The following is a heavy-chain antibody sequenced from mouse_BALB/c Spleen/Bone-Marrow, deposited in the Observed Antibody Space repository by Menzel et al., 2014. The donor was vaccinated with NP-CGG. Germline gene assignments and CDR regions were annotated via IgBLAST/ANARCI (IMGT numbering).Heavy chain of an antibody. CDR3: SREGAY. CDR1: GYTFTNYY. Sequence: LVESGAELVKPGASVKLSCKASGYTFTNYYMYWVKQRPGQGLEWIGEITPSNGGSNFIEKFKNKATLTVDKSSSTAYMQLSSLTSEDSAVYYCSREGAYWGQGTLVTVSA. J-gene: IGHJ3*01. V-gene: IGHV1S81*02. CDR2: ITPSNGGS.